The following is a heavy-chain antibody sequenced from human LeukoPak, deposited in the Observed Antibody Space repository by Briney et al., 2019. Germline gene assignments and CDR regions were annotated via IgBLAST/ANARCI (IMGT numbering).Heavy chain of an antibody. V-gene: IGHV3-11*01. J-gene: IGHJ3*02. D-gene: IGHD5-18*01. Sequence: KPGGSLRLSCAASGFTFSDYHMNWIRRAPGKGLEWVSYISSSGFNIYFADSVKGRFTISRENAKKSLYLQMNSLRAEDTAVYYCARGDRAMKHDAFDIWGQGTMGTVSS. CDR3: ARGDRAMKHDAFDI. CDR1: GFTFSDYH. CDR2: ISSSGFNI.